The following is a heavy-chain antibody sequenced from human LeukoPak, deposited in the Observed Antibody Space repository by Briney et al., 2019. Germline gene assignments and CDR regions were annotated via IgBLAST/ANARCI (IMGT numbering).Heavy chain of an antibody. D-gene: IGHD1-26*01. V-gene: IGHV3-23*01. J-gene: IGHJ4*02. Sequence: PGGSLRLSCAASGFTFSSYAMSWVRQAPGKGLEWVSAISGSGGSTYYADSVKGRFTISRDNSKNTLYLQMNSLRAEDTAVYYCAKDRAYLMGAQVFDYWGQGTLVTVSS. CDR3: AKDRAYLMGAQVFDY. CDR1: GFTFSSYA. CDR2: ISGSGGST.